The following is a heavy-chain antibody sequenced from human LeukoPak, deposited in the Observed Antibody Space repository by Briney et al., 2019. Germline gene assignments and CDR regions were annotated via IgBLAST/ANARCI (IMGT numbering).Heavy chain of an antibody. Sequence: SETLSLTCTVSGGSISTYYWNWIRQPPGKGLEWIGYTYYSGSTNYNPSLKSRVTISVDTSKNQFSLKLSSVTAADTAVYYCATGSSIVVVDYWGQGTLVTVSS. D-gene: IGHD3-22*01. CDR1: GGSISTYY. CDR3: ATGSSIVVVDY. J-gene: IGHJ4*02. CDR2: TYYSGST. V-gene: IGHV4-59*08.